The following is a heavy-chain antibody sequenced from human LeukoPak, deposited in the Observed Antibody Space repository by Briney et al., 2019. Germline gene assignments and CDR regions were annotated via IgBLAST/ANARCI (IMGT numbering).Heavy chain of an antibody. CDR1: GFTFDDYG. J-gene: IGHJ4*02. D-gene: IGHD6-13*01. CDR3: ARGPYYTSTWYDPRFDY. CDR2: LNWNGDST. V-gene: IGHV3-20*04. Sequence: GGSLRLSCAASGFTFDDYGMSWVRQVPGKGLEWVSGLNWNGDSTSYADSVKGRFTISRDNAKNSLHLQMNSLRAEDTALYYCARGPYYTSTWYDPRFDYSGQGTLVTVSS.